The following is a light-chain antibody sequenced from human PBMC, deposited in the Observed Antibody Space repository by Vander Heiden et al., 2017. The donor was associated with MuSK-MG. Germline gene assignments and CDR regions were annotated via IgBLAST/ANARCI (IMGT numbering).Light chain of an antibody. J-gene: IGLJ2*01. CDR3: CAYSGSVV. CDR2: EGS. V-gene: IGLV2-23*01. CDR1: SSDVGSYNL. Sequence: SALTQPASMSGAPGQSITISCTGTSSDVGSYNLVSWYQHHPGKAPKLMIYEGSKRPSGVSNRFSGSKSGNTSSLTFTGLQSEYETDYYCCAYSGSVVFGGGTKLTVL.